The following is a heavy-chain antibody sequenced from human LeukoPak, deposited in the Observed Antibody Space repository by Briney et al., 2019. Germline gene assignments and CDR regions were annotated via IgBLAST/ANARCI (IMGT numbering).Heavy chain of an antibody. CDR2: IKQGRSDK. Sequence: GGSLRLSCEASGFTLSNYWMTWVRQAPGKGLEWVATIKQGRSDKFYVDSVKGRFTISGDNAKNSLFLEMNSLRVEDTAVYYCARDPFDLWGQGTRVTVSS. CDR3: ARDPFDL. CDR1: GFTLSNYW. V-gene: IGHV3-7*01. J-gene: IGHJ5*02.